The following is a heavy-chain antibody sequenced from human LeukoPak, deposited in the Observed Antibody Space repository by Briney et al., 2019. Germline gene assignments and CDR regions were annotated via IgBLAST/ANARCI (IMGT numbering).Heavy chain of an antibody. CDR3: ASGAQARVMDY. Sequence: SETLSLTCAVYGGSFSRYYWSWIRLPPGKGLEWIGEINHSGSTNYNPSLKSRVTISVDTSKNQFSLKLSSVTAADTAVYYCASGAQARVMDYWGQGTLVTVSS. CDR2: INHSGST. V-gene: IGHV4-34*01. D-gene: IGHD3-16*01. CDR1: GGSFSRYY. J-gene: IGHJ4*02.